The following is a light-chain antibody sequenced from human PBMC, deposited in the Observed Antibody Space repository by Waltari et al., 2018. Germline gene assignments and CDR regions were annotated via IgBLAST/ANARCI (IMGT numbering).Light chain of an antibody. V-gene: IGKV1-5*03. CDR2: KAS. CDR1: QRISGW. J-gene: IGKJ2*01. Sequence: DIQMTKSPSTPLAPEGARVIITCRASQRISGWLAGYQHKQGKAPKSLIYKASTLESGVPSRFSGSGSGTEFTLTISSLQPDDFATYYCQHYNNYPYTFGQGTKLEIK. CDR3: QHYNNYPYT.